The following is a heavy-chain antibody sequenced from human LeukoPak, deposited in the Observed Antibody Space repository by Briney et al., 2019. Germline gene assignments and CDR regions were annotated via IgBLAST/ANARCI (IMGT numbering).Heavy chain of an antibody. CDR2: INSDGSST. D-gene: IGHD3-22*01. J-gene: IGHJ4*02. Sequence: PGGSLRLSCAASGFTFSSYSMNWVRQAPGKGLVWVSRINSDGSSTSYADSVKGRFTISRDDSKNTLYLQMNSLKTEDTAVYYCTTQYGVVVITTGEADYWGQGTLVTVSS. V-gene: IGHV3-74*01. CDR1: GFTFSSYS. CDR3: TTQYGVVVITTGEADY.